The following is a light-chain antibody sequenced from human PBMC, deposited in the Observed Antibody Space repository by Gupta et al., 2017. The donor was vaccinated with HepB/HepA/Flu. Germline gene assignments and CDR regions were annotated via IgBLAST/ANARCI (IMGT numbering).Light chain of an antibody. CDR3: NSRDSSGNHLV. Sequence: SSELTQDPAVSVALGQTVRLPCQGDSLRSYYASWYQQKPGQAPVLVIYGKNNRPSGSPDRFSGSSSGNTASLTITGAQAEDEADYYCNSRDSSGNHLVFGGGTKLTVL. CDR2: GKN. J-gene: IGLJ2*01. CDR1: SLRSYY. V-gene: IGLV3-19*01.